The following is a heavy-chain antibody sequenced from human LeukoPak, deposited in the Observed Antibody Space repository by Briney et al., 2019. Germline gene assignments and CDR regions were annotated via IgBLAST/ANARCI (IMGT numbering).Heavy chain of an antibody. CDR3: ARKGGSYGPSNY. Sequence: GGSLRLSCAASGFMFRNYGMHWVRQAPGKGLEWVANIKQDGSEKYYVDSVKGRFTISRDNAKNSLYLQMNSLRAEDTAVYYCARKGGSYGPSNYWGQGTLVTVSS. J-gene: IGHJ4*02. D-gene: IGHD5-18*01. CDR2: IKQDGSEK. V-gene: IGHV3-7*01. CDR1: GFMFRNYG.